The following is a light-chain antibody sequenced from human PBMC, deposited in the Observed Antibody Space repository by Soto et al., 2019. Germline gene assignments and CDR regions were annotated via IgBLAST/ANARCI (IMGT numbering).Light chain of an antibody. Sequence: QSVLTQPASVSGSPGQSITISCTGTSSDVGGYNYVSWYQQHPGKAPKLIIYGVSNRPSGISNRFSGSKSDNTASLTISGLQTEDEADYYCSSYTSSSPLTVFGGGTKLTVL. CDR1: SSDVGGYNY. CDR2: GVS. V-gene: IGLV2-14*01. J-gene: IGLJ3*02. CDR3: SSYTSSSPLTV.